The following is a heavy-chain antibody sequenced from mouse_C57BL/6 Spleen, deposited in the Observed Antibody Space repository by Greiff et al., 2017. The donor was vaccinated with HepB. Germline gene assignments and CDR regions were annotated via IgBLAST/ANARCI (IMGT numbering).Heavy chain of an antibody. CDR1: GFTFSSYA. D-gene: IGHD2-3*01. CDR2: ISDGGSYT. CDR3: ARDYGWLLRPFAY. V-gene: IGHV5-4*01. Sequence: DVKLQESGGGLVKPGGSLKLSCAASGFTFSSYAMSWVRQTPEKRLEWVATISDGGSYTYYPDNVKGRFTISRDNAKNNLYLQMSHLKSEDTAMYYCARDYGWLLRPFAYWGQGTLVTVSA. J-gene: IGHJ3*01.